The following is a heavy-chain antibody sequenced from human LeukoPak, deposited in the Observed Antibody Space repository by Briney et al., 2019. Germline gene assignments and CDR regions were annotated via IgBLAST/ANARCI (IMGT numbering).Heavy chain of an antibody. D-gene: IGHD3-3*01. CDR3: AREIYDFWSGYPTGDAFDI. CDR1: GYTFINYG. J-gene: IGHJ3*02. V-gene: IGHV1-18*01. CDR2: ISAENGNT. Sequence: ASVKVSCKASGYTFINYGISWVRQAPGQGLEWMGWISAENGNTGYVENLQGRVTMTTDTSSSTVYMELRSLRSDDTAVYYCAREIYDFWSGYPTGDAFDIWGQGTMVTVSS.